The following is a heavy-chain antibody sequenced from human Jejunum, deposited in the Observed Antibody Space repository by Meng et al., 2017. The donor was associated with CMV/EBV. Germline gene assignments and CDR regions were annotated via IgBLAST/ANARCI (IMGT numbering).Heavy chain of an antibody. CDR2: VDRGGNA. D-gene: IGHD3-22*01. CDR1: GGSISRANW. Sequence: VSGGSISRANWWTWGRQTPGKGLEWIGEVDRGGNAMYNPSLQSRLTISVDDSTNQVSLRLRSVTAADTAMYYCTTGSAYSPPGQFHQWGQGTLVTVSS. V-gene: IGHV4-4*02. CDR3: TTGSAYSPPGQFHQ. J-gene: IGHJ4*02.